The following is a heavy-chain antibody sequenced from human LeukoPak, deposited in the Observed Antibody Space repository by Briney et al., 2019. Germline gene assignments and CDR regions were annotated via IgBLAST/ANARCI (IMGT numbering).Heavy chain of an antibody. CDR1: GFTFSSYA. V-gene: IGHV3-23*01. CDR3: ATKMYYYDSSGYYSWGFDY. D-gene: IGHD3-22*01. J-gene: IGHJ4*02. CDR2: ISGSGGST. Sequence: GGSLRLSCAASGFTFSSYAMSWVRQAPGKGLEWVSAISGSGGSTYYADSVKGRFTISRDNSKNTLYLQMNSLRAEDTAVYYCATKMYYYDSSGYYSWGFDYWGQGTLVTVSS.